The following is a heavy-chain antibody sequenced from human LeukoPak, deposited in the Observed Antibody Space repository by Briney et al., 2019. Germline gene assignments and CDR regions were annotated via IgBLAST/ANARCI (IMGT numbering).Heavy chain of an antibody. CDR2: IYENGGTT. CDR1: GFTFRSHA. CDR3: ARDFRIGYSAHFDY. Sequence: GGSLRLSCVGSGFTFRSHAMSWVRQAPEKGLEFVSGIYENGGTTYYADSVKGRFSISRDNSKNTLYLQMDSLRGEDTAVYYCARDFRIGYSAHFDYWGQGALVTVSS. V-gene: IGHV3-23*01. J-gene: IGHJ4*02. D-gene: IGHD2-21*01.